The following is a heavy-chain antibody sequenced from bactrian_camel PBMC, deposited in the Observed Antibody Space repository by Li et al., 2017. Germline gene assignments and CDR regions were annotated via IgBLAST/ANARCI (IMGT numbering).Heavy chain of an antibody. CDR1: GSIYGDAC. CDR2: IDSDGIA. Sequence: VQLVESGGGSVQAGGSLRLSCGASGSIYGDACVGWLRQAPGKEREGVAAIDSDGIASYADSVKGRFTISKDNVLNIQYLQMDNLKPEDSATYRCAASWDVTAREALGSIASPEFGYWGEGTQVTVS. D-gene: IGHD3*01. CDR3: AASWDVTAREALGSIASPEFGY. J-gene: IGHJ6*01. V-gene: IGHV3S67*01.